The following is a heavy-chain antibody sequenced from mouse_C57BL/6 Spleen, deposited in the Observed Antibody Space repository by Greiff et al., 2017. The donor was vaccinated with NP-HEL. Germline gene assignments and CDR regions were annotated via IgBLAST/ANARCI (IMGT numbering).Heavy chain of an antibody. CDR2: IDPETGGT. Sequence: VQLQQSGAELVRPGASVTLSCKASGYTFTDYEMHWVKQTPVHGLEWIGAIDPETGGTAYNQKFKGKAILTADKSSSTAYMELRSLTSEDSAVYYCTRSHYDYDVWFAYWGQGTLVTVSA. CDR3: TRSHYDYDVWFAY. J-gene: IGHJ3*01. D-gene: IGHD2-4*01. V-gene: IGHV1-15*01. CDR1: GYTFTDYE.